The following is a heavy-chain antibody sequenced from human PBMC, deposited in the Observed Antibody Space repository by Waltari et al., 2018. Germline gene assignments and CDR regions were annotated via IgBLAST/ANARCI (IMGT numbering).Heavy chain of an antibody. CDR1: GYSISSGYY. Sequence: QVQLQESGPGLVKPSETLSLTCAVSGYSISSGYYWGWIRPPPGKGLEWIGSIYHSGSTYYNPSPKSRVTISVDTSKTQFALKLSSVTAADTAVYYCARLLGSSTRQVDYWGQGTLVTVSS. J-gene: IGHJ4*02. D-gene: IGHD6-13*01. V-gene: IGHV4-38-2*01. CDR2: IYHSGST. CDR3: ARLLGSSTRQVDY.